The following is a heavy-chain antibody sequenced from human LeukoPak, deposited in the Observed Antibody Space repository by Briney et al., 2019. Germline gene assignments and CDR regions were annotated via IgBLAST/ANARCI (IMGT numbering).Heavy chain of an antibody. CDR1: GFIFSSYW. D-gene: IGHD6-19*01. CDR2: IKQDGSEQ. Sequence: PGRSLRLSCAASGFIFSSYWMSWVPQAPGKGLEWVAYIKQDGSEQFYVDSVKGRFTISRDNAKNSLDLQMNSLKAEDTAVYYCAKGGWYPDFWGQGSLVTVSS. V-gene: IGHV3-7*01. CDR3: AKGGWYPDF. J-gene: IGHJ4*02.